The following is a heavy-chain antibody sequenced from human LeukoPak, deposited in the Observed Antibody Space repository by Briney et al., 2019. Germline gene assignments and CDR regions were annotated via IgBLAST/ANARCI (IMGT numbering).Heavy chain of an antibody. J-gene: IGHJ4*02. V-gene: IGHV4-31*03. CDR1: GGSISSGSYY. CDR3: AREVMRGYYGGPLDY. Sequence: SETLSLTCTVSGGSISSGSYYWNWIRHPPGKGLEWIGFIYNSVNTYYNPSFKSRVTISVDKSKNQFSLNLSSVTAADTAVYYCAREVMRGYYGGPLDYWGQGALVTVSS. D-gene: IGHD4-23*01. CDR2: IYNSVNT.